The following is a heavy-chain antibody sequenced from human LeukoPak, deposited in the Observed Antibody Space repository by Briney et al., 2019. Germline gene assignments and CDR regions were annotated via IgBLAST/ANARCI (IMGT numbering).Heavy chain of an antibody. Sequence: GGSVRLSCAASGFTFRSYEMNWVRQAPGKGLEWVSYISSGGSPIYYADSVKVRFTISRDNAKNSLYLQMNSLRAEDTAVYYCARDPGVVGATGHDYWGQGTLVTVSS. J-gene: IGHJ4*02. CDR1: GFTFRSYE. D-gene: IGHD1-26*01. V-gene: IGHV3-48*03. CDR3: ARDPGVVGATGHDY. CDR2: ISSGGSPI.